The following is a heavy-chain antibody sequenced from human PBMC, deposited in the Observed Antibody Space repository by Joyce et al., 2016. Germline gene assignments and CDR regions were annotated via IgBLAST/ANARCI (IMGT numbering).Heavy chain of an antibody. D-gene: IGHD6-25*01. J-gene: IGHJ4*02. CDR3: AKILTATYSSGWFLDY. CDR1: GLTLSNSG. V-gene: IGHV3-30*18. CDR2: ISYDGIYK. Sequence: QVQLVESGGGVVQPGRSLRLSCAASGLTLSNSGVHWVRQAPGKGLEWVAFISYDGIYKYYADSVKGRFTISRDNSKNTVFLEMNSLRTEDTAVYYCAKILTATYSSGWFLDYWGQGTLVTVSS.